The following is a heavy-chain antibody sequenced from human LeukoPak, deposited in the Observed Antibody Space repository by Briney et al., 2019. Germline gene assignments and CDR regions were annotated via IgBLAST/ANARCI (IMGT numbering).Heavy chain of an antibody. V-gene: IGHV3-23*01. D-gene: IGHD5-12*01. CDR2: ISGSGGST. Sequence: GGSLRLSCAASGFTFSSFAMTWVRQAPGKGLEWVSVISGSGGSTYYAGSVKGRFTISRDNAKNTLYLQMNNLRAEDTAVYYCARDRGYAFDIWGQGTMVTVSS. CDR1: GFTFSSFA. CDR3: ARDRGYAFDI. J-gene: IGHJ3*02.